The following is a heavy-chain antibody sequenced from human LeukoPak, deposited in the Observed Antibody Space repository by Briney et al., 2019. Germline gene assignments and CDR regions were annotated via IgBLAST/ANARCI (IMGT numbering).Heavy chain of an antibody. CDR1: GFAFSSYG. Sequence: GGSLRLSCAASGFAFSSYGMHWVRQAPGKGLEWVAVIWFDGNTKYYADSVKGRFTISRDNSKNTLYLQLNSLRAEDTAVYYCARQHCSGGDCYFFDWGQGTLVTVSS. CDR2: IWFDGNTK. CDR3: ARQHCSGGDCYFFD. J-gene: IGHJ4*02. D-gene: IGHD2-15*01. V-gene: IGHV3-33*01.